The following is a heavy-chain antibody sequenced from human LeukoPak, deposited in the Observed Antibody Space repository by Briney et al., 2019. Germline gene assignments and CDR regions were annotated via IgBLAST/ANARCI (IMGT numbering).Heavy chain of an antibody. CDR2: IWYDGSNE. V-gene: IGHV3-33*06. CDR1: GFSINSYG. CDR3: AKGYYDSSGYHGSAGYFDY. Sequence: GGSLRLSCTASGFSINSYGMHWVRQAPGKGLEWVAVIWYDGSNENYADSVKGRFTIFRDNSKNTLYLQMNSLRAEDTAVYYCAKGYYDSSGYHGSAGYFDYWGQGALVTVSS. J-gene: IGHJ4*02. D-gene: IGHD3-22*01.